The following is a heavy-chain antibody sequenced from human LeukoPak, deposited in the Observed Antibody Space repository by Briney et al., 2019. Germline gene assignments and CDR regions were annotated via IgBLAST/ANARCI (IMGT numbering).Heavy chain of an antibody. Sequence: GGSLRLSCAASGFTFSSYWMSWVRQAPGKGLEWVANIKQDGSEKYYVDSVKGRFTISRGNAKNSLYLQMNSLRAEDTAVYYCARLDEAMVINHWGQGTLVTVSS. CDR2: IKQDGSEK. CDR3: ARLDEAMVINH. V-gene: IGHV3-7*03. J-gene: IGHJ5*02. D-gene: IGHD5-18*01. CDR1: GFTFSSYW.